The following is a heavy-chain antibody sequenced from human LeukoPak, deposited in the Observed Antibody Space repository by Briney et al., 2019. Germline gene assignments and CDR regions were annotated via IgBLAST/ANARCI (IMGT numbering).Heavy chain of an antibody. CDR2: INPTGGST. Sequence: FTXXXMHWVRQAPGQGLEWMGLINPTGGSTGYAQKFQGRVTMTRDMSTSTDYMELSSLRSEDTAIYYCARDNSVGDNAWWFDPWGQGTLVTVSS. D-gene: IGHD1-26*01. CDR1: FTXXX. CDR3: ARDNSVGDNAWWFDP. J-gene: IGHJ5*02. V-gene: IGHV1-46*01.